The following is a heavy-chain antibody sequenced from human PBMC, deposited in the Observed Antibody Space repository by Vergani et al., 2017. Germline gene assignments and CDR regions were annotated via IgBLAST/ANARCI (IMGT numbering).Heavy chain of an antibody. Sequence: QVQLVEWGGGVVQPGGSLRLSCTASGFIFSSHGMHWVRQAPGKGLEWVAFIRYDGSRRDYGESVKGRFTISRDNAKNSLYLQMNSLRAEDTAVYYCARGSLDSTSVDVWGQGTTVTVSS. J-gene: IGHJ6*02. CDR3: ARGSLDSTSVDV. V-gene: IGHV3-30*02. CDR1: GFIFSSHG. D-gene: IGHD2/OR15-2a*01. CDR2: IRYDGSRR.